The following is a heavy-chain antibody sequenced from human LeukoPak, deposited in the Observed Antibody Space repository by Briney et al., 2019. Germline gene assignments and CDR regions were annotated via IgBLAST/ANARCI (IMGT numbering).Heavy chain of an antibody. V-gene: IGHV1-18*01. CDR3: ARHRYFGWLMHT. J-gene: IGHJ5*02. D-gene: IGHD3-9*01. CDR2: INTYIGKT. Sequence: ASVTVSCKASGYTFTDFAINWVRQAPGQGLEWMGWINTYIGKTNYAQKFQGRVTMTADTSTSTAYLELRSLTSDDTAVYFCARHRYFGWLMHTWGQGTLVTVSS. CDR1: GYTFTDFA.